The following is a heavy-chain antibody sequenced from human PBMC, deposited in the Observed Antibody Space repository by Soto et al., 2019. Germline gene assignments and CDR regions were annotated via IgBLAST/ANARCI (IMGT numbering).Heavy chain of an antibody. CDR3: AREETYYYDSSGYSNWFDP. V-gene: IGHV3-53*01. J-gene: IGHJ5*02. CDR2: IYSGGST. Sequence: EVQLVESGGGLIQPGGSLRLSCAASGFTVSSNYMSWVRQAPGKGLEWVSVIYSGGSTYYADSVKGRFTISRDNSKNTLYLQMNSLRAEDTAVYYCAREETYYYDSSGYSNWFDPWGQGTLVTVSS. D-gene: IGHD3-22*01. CDR1: GFTVSSNY.